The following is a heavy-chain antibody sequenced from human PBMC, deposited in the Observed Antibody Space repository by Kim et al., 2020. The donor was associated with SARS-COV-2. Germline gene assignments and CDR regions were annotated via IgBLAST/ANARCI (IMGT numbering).Heavy chain of an antibody. J-gene: IGHJ4*02. CDR3: ASGGRGYSYGYRNFDY. D-gene: IGHD5-18*01. CDR2: IIPIFGTA. V-gene: IGHV1-69*13. CDR1: GGTFSSYA. Sequence: SVKVSCKASGGTFSSYAISWVRQAPGQGLEWMGGIIPIFGTANYAQKFQGRVTITADESTSTAYMELSSLRSEDTAVYYCASGGRGYSYGYRNFDYWGQGTLVTVSS.